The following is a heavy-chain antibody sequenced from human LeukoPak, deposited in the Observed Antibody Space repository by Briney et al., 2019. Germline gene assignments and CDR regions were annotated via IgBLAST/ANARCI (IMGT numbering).Heavy chain of an antibody. CDR3: ARMGATNRDYYYYYMDV. CDR1: GYTLTELS. Sequence: ASVKVSCKVSGYTLTELSMHWVRQAPGKGLEWMGGFDPEDGETIYAQKLQGRVTMTTDTSTSTAYMELRSLRSDDTAVYYCARMGATNRDYYYYYMDVWGKGTTVTVSS. CDR2: FDPEDGET. V-gene: IGHV1-24*01. J-gene: IGHJ6*03. D-gene: IGHD1-26*01.